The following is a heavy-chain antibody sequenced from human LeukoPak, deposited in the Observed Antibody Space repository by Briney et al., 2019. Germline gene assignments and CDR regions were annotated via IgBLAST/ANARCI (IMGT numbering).Heavy chain of an antibody. CDR1: GFTLSSYA. J-gene: IGHJ4*02. CDR3: AKASGRGAAEPIDY. D-gene: IGHD6-13*01. V-gene: IGHV3-13*01. Sequence: LGGSLRLSCAASGFTLSSYAMHWVRQPAGKGLEWVSAIGTAGDTFYPGSVKGRFTISRENAKKSLFLQMNSLRAEDTAVYYCAKASGRGAAEPIDYWGQGALVTVSS. CDR2: IGTAGDT.